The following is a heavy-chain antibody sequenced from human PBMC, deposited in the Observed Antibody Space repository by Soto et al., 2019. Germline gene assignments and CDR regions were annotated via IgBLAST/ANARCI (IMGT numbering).Heavy chain of an antibody. V-gene: IGHV1-8*01. Sequence: ASVKVSCKASGYTFTTYDINWVRQAPGQGLEWMGWMNPNRTNTGYAEKFQGRVTMTRDTSISTAYMELSSLRYGDTAVYYCVRGGFLSHDHVIITPATLGFDPWGQGTLVTVSS. CDR2: MNPNRTNT. CDR3: VRGGFLSHDHVIITPATLGFDP. J-gene: IGHJ5*02. D-gene: IGHD3-16*01. CDR1: GYTFTTYD.